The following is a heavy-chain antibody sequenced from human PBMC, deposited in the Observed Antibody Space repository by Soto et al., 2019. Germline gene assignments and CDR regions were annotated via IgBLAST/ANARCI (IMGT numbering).Heavy chain of an antibody. D-gene: IGHD2-2*01. CDR2: ITPISDTT. J-gene: IGHJ6*02. CDR3: ARSQGSSTSLEIYYYYYYGMDV. Sequence: QVQLVQSGAEVKKPGSSVKVSCKASGGTFSSYAISWVRQAPGQGLEWMGGITPISDTTNYAQKFQGRVTITADESTSTAYMELSSLRSEDTAVYHCARSQGSSTSLEIYYYYYYGMDVWGQGTTVTVSS. V-gene: IGHV1-69*01. CDR1: GGTFSSYA.